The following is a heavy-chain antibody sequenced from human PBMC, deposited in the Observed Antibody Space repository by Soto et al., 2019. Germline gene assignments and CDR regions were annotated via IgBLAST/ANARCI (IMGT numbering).Heavy chain of an antibody. J-gene: IGHJ4*02. CDR3: ARGPSGDKVDY. CDR2: IYDGGTT. V-gene: IGHV4-30-4*01. Sequence: SETPSLTCTVSGGSISSAAYCWSWIRQSPDKGLEWIGHIYDGGTTYSSPSLKGRVTISADTSETQFSLKLNSVSAADTAVYYCARGPSGDKVDYWGQGIQVT. D-gene: IGHD7-27*01. CDR1: GGSISSAAYC.